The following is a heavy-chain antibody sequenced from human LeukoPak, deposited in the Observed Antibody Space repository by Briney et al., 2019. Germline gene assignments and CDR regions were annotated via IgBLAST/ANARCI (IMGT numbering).Heavy chain of an antibody. CDR3: AVVVPAASHYYYMDV. D-gene: IGHD2-2*01. V-gene: IGHV4-4*02. Sequence: SSETLSLTCAVSGGSISSSNWWSWVRQPPGKGLEWIGEIYHSGSTNYNPSLKSRVTISVDKSKNQFSLKLSSVTAADTAVYYCAVVVPAASHYYYMDVWGKGTTVTVSS. CDR2: IYHSGST. CDR1: GGSISSSNW. J-gene: IGHJ6*03.